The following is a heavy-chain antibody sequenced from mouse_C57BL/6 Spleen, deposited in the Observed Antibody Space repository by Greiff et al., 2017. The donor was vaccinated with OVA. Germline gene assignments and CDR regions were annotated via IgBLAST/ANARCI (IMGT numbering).Heavy chain of an antibody. CDR3: NRYYYGSRVPFDY. CDR1: GYTFTDYE. CDR2: IDPETGGT. J-gene: IGHJ2*01. Sequence: QVQLQQSGAELVRPGASVTLSCKASGYTFTDYEMHWVKQTPVHGLEWIGAIDPETGGTAYNQKFKGKAILTADKSSSTAYMELRSLTSEDSAVYYCNRYYYGSRVPFDYWGQGTTLTVSS. D-gene: IGHD1-1*01. V-gene: IGHV1-15*01.